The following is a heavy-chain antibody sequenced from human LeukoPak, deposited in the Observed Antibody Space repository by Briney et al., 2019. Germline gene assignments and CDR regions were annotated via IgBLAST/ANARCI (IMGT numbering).Heavy chain of an antibody. V-gene: IGHV3-30*04. CDR1: GFTYSALP. Sequence: PGTSLRLSCEASGFTYSALPMHWVRQTPDKRLEWVAVISDDGRDTYYADSVKGRFTISRYNSKNTLYLQMNNLSPEDTAVVYCARVGRVSIYPSYMDVWGKGTTVTVSS. J-gene: IGHJ6*03. D-gene: IGHD6-6*01. CDR3: ARVGRVSIYPSYMDV. CDR2: ISDDGRDT.